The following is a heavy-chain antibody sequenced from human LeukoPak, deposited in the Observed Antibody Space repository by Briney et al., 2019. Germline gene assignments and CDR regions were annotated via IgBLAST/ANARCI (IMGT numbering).Heavy chain of an antibody. J-gene: IGHJ4*02. CDR3: ARDFFYYDILTGYYYFDY. D-gene: IGHD3-9*01. V-gene: IGHV1-18*01. CDR1: GYTFTSYG. Sequence: ASVKVSCKASGYTFTSYGISWVRQAPGQGLEWMGWISAYNGNTNYAQKLQGRVTMTTDTSTSTAYMELRSLRSDDTAVYYCARDFFYYDILTGYYYFDYWGQGTLVTVSS. CDR2: ISAYNGNT.